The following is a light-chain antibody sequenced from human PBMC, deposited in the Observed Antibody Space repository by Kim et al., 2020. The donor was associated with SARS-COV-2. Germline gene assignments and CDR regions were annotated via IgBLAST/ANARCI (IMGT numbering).Light chain of an antibody. CDR2: AAS. Sequence: EIVMTQSPATLSVSPGERATLSCRASQNIDSDLAWYQQKPGQAPRLLIYAASTRATAIPARFSGSGSGTEFTLTITRLQSEDFAVYYCQQYNDWPPKTFGQGTKVDIK. CDR3: QQYNDWPPKT. J-gene: IGKJ1*01. CDR1: QNIDSD. V-gene: IGKV3-15*01.